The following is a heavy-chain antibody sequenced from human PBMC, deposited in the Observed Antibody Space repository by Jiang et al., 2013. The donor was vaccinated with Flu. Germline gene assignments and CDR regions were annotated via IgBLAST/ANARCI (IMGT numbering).Heavy chain of an antibody. J-gene: IGHJ4*02. CDR3: AKGAYGVTASGILDS. V-gene: IGHV3-23*01. CDR1: GFTFTNYV. D-gene: IGHD6-13*01. CDR2: ISGTGIST. Sequence: VQLLESGGGLVKPGGSLRLSCAASGFTFTNYVMSWVRQAPGKGLEWVSSISGTGISTYYADSVKGRFTISRDNSKNTLYLQMNSLRAEDTAVYYCAKGAYGVTASGILDSWGQGTLVAVSS.